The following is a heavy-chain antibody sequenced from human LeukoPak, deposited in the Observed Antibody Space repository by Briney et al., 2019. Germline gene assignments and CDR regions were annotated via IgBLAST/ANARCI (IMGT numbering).Heavy chain of an antibody. Sequence: GGSLRLSCVASGFTFSSHSMNWVRQAPGKGLEWVASISSGSDHIYYADSVKGRFTISRDNARNSLYLQMNSLRAEDTAVYFCAKGTYYYASGTSYTESFGDNWGQGTLVTVSS. CDR1: GFTFSSHS. V-gene: IGHV3-21*04. CDR3: AKGTYYYASGTSYTESFGDN. J-gene: IGHJ4*02. CDR2: ISSGSDHI. D-gene: IGHD3-10*01.